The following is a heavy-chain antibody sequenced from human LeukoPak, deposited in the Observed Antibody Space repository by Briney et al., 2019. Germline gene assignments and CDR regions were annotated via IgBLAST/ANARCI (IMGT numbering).Heavy chain of an antibody. J-gene: IGHJ5*02. D-gene: IGHD1-1*01. CDR2: IIPIFGRA. Sequence: ASVKVSCKASGGTFSIEAFIWVRQAPGQGLEWMGGIIPIFGRADYAQKFQDIVTITTDESTSTVYMELSSLRSEDTAVYYCARGETILNWFDPWGQGTLVTVSS. V-gene: IGHV1-69*05. CDR1: GGTFSIEA. CDR3: ARGETILNWFDP.